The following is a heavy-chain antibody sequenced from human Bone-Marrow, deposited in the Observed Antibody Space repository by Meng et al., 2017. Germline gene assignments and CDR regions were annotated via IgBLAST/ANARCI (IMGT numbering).Heavy chain of an antibody. Sequence: GGSLRLSCAASGFTFSSYAMSWVRQAPGKGLEWVSTINYGRGDTYYADSVKGRFTISRDNSKNTLYLQMNSLRAEDTAVYYCAKTGGGYYDSSGYAEVEDYWGQGTLVTVSS. D-gene: IGHD3-22*01. CDR2: INYGRGDT. J-gene: IGHJ4*02. CDR3: AKTGGGYYDSSGYAEVEDY. CDR1: GFTFSSYA. V-gene: IGHV3-23*01.